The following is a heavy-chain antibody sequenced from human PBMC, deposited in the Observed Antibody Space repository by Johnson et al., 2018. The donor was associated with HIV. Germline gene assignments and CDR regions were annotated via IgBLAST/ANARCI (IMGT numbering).Heavy chain of an antibody. CDR1: GFTFDDYA. Sequence: VQLVESGGGVVRPGGSLRLSCAASGFTFDDYAMHWVRQVPGKGLEWVSGISWNSGSIGYADSVTGRFTISRDNAKNSLYLQMNSLRAEDTALYYCAKDMEGWLRPAAFDIWGQGTMVTVSS. D-gene: IGHD5-12*01. CDR2: ISWNSGSI. CDR3: AKDMEGWLRPAAFDI. V-gene: IGHV3-9*01. J-gene: IGHJ3*02.